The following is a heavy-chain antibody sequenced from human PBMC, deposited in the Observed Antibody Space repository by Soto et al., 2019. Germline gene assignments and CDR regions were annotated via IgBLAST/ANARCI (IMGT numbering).Heavy chain of an antibody. CDR1: GFTFSTYW. Sequence: EVQLVESGGGLVQPGGSLRLSCAASGFTFSTYWMTWVRQAPGKGLEWVANIKQDGNERYYVDSVKGRFTISRDNVKNSLYLQMNSLRPEDTAVYFCARSVPTISGDVLNYWGQGTLVTVSS. CDR3: ARSVPTISGDVLNY. D-gene: IGHD5-12*01. V-gene: IGHV3-7*01. CDR2: IKQDGNER. J-gene: IGHJ4*02.